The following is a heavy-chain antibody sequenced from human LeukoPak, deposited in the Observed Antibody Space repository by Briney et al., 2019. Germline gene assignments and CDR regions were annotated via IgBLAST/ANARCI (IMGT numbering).Heavy chain of an antibody. J-gene: IGHJ4*02. Sequence: PGGSLRLSCAASGFTFSNYGMHWVRQAPDKGLEWVAAIWYDGSNKYYGDSVKGRFTISRDNSKNTLYLQMNSLRAEDTAVYYCAKDPLNYGSGTYFDYWGQGTLVTVSS. V-gene: IGHV3-30*02. CDR2: IWYDGSNK. CDR3: AKDPLNYGSGTYFDY. CDR1: GFTFSNYG. D-gene: IGHD3-10*01.